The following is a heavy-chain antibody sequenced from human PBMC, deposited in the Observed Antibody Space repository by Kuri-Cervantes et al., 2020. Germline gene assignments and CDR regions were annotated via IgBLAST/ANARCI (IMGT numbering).Heavy chain of an antibody. V-gene: IGHV5-51*01. CDR1: GYRFTTYW. CDR3: ARRQLWLDY. D-gene: IGHD5-18*01. Sequence: KVSCKGSGYRFTTYWVAWVRQTPDKGLEWMGIIYPGDSTIRYSPSFEGQVTISVDKSVNTAYLQWRSLKASDTAMYYCARRQLWLDYWGQGTLVTVSS. CDR2: IYPGDSTI. J-gene: IGHJ4*02.